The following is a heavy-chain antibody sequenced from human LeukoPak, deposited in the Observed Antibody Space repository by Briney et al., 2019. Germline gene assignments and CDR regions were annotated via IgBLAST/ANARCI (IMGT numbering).Heavy chain of an antibody. J-gene: IGHJ4*02. CDR3: ARDTPYYDSSGYN. CDR2: ISSSSSYI. V-gene: IGHV3-21*01. Sequence: GGSLRLSCAASGFTFSSYSMNWVRQAPGKGLEWVSSISSSSSYIYYADSVKGRFTISRDKSKNTLYLQMNSLRAEDTAVYYCARDTPYYDSSGYNWGQGTLVTVSS. CDR1: GFTFSSYS. D-gene: IGHD3-22*01.